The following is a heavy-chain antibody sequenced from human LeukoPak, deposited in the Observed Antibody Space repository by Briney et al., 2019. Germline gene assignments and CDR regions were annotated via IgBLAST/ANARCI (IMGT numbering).Heavy chain of an antibody. CDR1: GFTFSSYW. D-gene: IGHD1-26*01. V-gene: IGHV3-74*01. Sequence: PGGSLRLSCAASGFTFSSYWMHWVRQAPGKGLVWVSRINSDGSSTSYADSVKGRFTISRDNAKNTLYLQMSSLRAEDTAVYYCVKRGPYSGSYYEPYYFDYWGQGTLVTVSS. CDR2: INSDGSST. CDR3: VKRGPYSGSYYEPYYFDY. J-gene: IGHJ4*02.